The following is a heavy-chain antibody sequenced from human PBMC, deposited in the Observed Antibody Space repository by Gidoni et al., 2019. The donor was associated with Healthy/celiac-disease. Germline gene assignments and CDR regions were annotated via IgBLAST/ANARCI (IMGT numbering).Heavy chain of an antibody. D-gene: IGHD3-22*01. CDR2: IYYSGST. CDR3: ARLDDSSGYYYVTPSYWYFDL. V-gene: IGHV4-39*01. J-gene: IGHJ2*01. Sequence: QLQLQESGPGLVKPSETLSLTCTVSGGSISSSSYYWGWIRQPPGKGLEWIGSIYYSGSTYYNPSLKSRVTISVDTSKNQFSLKLSSVTAADTAVYYCARLDDSSGYYYVTPSYWYFDLWGRGTLVTVSS. CDR1: GGSISSSSYY.